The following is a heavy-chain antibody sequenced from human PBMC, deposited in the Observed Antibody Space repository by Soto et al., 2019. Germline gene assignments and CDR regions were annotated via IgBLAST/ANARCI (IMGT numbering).Heavy chain of an antibody. CDR3: ARLVQWEHEGSWFDP. Sequence: QVQLVQSGAEVKKPGASVKVSCKASGYTFTSYGISWVRQAPGQGLEWMGWISAYNGNTNYAQKLQGRVTMTNDTSTSTAYRELRSLRSDDTAVYYCARLVQWEHEGSWFDPWGQGTLVTVSS. J-gene: IGHJ5*02. D-gene: IGHD1-26*01. CDR1: GYTFTSYG. V-gene: IGHV1-18*01. CDR2: ISAYNGNT.